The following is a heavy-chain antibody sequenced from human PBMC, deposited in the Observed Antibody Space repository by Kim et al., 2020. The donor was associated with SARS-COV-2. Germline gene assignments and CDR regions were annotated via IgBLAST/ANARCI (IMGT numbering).Heavy chain of an antibody. Sequence: SETLSLTCTVSGGSISSYYWSWIRQPPGKGLEWVGYIYYSGSTNYNPSLKSRVTISVDTSKNQFSLKLSSVTAADTAVYYCARERNDFWSGYSHNWFDPWGQGTLVTVSS. D-gene: IGHD3-3*01. CDR3: ARERNDFWSGYSHNWFDP. CDR1: GGSISSYY. CDR2: IYYSGST. J-gene: IGHJ5*02. V-gene: IGHV4-59*01.